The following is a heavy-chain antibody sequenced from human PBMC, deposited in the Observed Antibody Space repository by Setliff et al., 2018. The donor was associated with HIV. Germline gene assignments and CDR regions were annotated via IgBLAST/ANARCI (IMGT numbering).Heavy chain of an antibody. Sequence: GGSLRLSCAASGLIFSSYEMNWVRQAPGKGLEWISFIGGHGSIIHYADSVKGRFTISRDNAKNSLYPQMDSLRVEDTTVYYCTRKLAPGHGMDVWGQGTTVTVSS. CDR2: IGGHGSII. CDR3: TRKLAPGHGMDV. J-gene: IGHJ6*02. CDR1: GLIFSSYE. V-gene: IGHV3-48*03. D-gene: IGHD3-3*02.